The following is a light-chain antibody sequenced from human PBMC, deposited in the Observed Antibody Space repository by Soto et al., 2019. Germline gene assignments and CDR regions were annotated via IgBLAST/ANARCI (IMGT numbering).Light chain of an antibody. J-gene: IGKJ4*01. CDR3: QQYDNYPLT. CDR1: QDIKHY. Sequence: IQMPQSPSSLSASVGDRVTITCQASQDIKHYLNWYQQKSGKAPKLLIYDASDLETGVPSRFSGSGSGTDFTFTINSLQPEDIATYYCQQYDNYPLTFGRGTKVDVK. V-gene: IGKV1-33*01. CDR2: DAS.